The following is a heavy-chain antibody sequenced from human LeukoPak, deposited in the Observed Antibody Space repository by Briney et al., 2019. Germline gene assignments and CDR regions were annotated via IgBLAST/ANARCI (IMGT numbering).Heavy chain of an antibody. J-gene: IGHJ5*02. D-gene: IGHD3-3*01. CDR3: ARVNDFWSGYYTNWFDP. Sequence: PSETLSLTCTVSGXSISSYYGSWIRQPPGKGLEWIGYIYYSGSTNYNPSLKSRVTISVDTSKNQFSLKLSSVTAADTAVYYCARVNDFWSGYYTNWFDPWGQGTLVTVSS. CDR2: IYYSGST. CDR1: GXSISSYY. V-gene: IGHV4-59*01.